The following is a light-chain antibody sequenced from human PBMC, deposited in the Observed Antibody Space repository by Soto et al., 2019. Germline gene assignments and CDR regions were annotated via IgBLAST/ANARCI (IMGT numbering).Light chain of an antibody. V-gene: IGLV1-40*01. J-gene: IGLJ2*01. CDR1: SYNIGAGYD. Sequence: QPLLTQPPSVSGAPGQRVTISCTGSSYNIGAGYDVHWYQQLPGTAPKLLIYGNSNRPSGVPDRFSGSKSGTSASLAITGLQAEDEADYYCQSYDSSLSGYVVFGGGTKLTVL. CDR2: GNS. CDR3: QSYDSSLSGYVV.